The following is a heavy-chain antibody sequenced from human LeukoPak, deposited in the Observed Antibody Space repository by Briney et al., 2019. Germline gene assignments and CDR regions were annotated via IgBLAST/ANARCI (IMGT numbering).Heavy chain of an antibody. CDR1: GDSIFGSSYY. D-gene: IGHD3-10*01. V-gene: IGHV4-39*01. J-gene: IGHJ5*02. CDR3: ATNRSITLVRGGHGTEKNNLFDP. Sequence: SETLSLTCTVSGDSIFGSSYYWGWIRQPLGKGLEWIGSIYYSGSTHYNPSLKSRVTISVDTSKNQFFLRLSSVTATDTAVYYCATNRSITLVRGGHGTEKNNLFDPWGQGTLVTVSS. CDR2: IYYSGST.